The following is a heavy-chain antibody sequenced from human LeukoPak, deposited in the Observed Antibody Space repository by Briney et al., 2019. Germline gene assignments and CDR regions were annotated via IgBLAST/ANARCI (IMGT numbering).Heavy chain of an antibody. CDR3: AREDYYDSSGYSLFDY. D-gene: IGHD3-22*01. CDR2: IIPIFGTA. Sequence: WVKVSCKASGGTFSSYAISLVRQTPGQGLEWMGWIIPIFGTANYAQKFQGRVTITTDESTSTAYMELSSLRSEYTAVYYCAREDYYDSSGYSLFDYWGQGTLVTVSS. V-gene: IGHV1-69*05. J-gene: IGHJ4*02. CDR1: GGTFSSYA.